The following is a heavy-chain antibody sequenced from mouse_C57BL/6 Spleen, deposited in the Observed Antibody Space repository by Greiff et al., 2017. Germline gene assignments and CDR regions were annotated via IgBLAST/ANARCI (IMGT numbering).Heavy chain of an antibody. J-gene: IGHJ4*01. Sequence: QVQLQQPGAELVMPGASVKLSCKASGYTFTSYWMHWVKQRPGQGLEWIGEIDPSDSYTNYNQKFKGKSTLTVDKSSSTAYMQLSSLTSEDSAVYYCARGSNYDAMDYWGQGTSVTVSS. CDR1: GYTFTSYW. D-gene: IGHD2-5*01. CDR2: IDPSDSYT. V-gene: IGHV1-69*01. CDR3: ARGSNYDAMDY.